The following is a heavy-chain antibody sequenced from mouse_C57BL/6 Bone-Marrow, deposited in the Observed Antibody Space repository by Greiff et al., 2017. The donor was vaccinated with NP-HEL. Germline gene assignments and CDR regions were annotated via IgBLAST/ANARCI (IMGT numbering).Heavy chain of an antibody. Sequence: LVESGAELVRPGTSVKVSCKASGYAFTNYLIEWVKQRPGQGLEWIGVINPGSGGTNYNEKFKGKATLTADKSSSTAYMQLSSLTSEDSAVYFCARKELGRGDYWGQGTTLTVSS. J-gene: IGHJ2*01. CDR2: INPGSGGT. CDR3: ARKELGRGDY. CDR1: GYAFTNYL. D-gene: IGHD2-12*01. V-gene: IGHV1-54*01.